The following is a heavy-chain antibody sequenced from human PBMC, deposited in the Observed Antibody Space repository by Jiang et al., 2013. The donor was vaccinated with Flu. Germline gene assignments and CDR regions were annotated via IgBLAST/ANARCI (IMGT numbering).Heavy chain of an antibody. CDR1: GYSFTSYW. CDR2: IDPSDSYT. V-gene: IGHV5-10-1*01. D-gene: IGHD3-22*01. Sequence: GAEVKKPGESLRISCKGSGYSFTSYWISWVRQMPGKGLEWMGRIDPSDSYTNYSPSFQGHVTISADKSISTAYLQWSSLKASDTAMYYCAGAYYYDSSGYTTDYWGQGTLVTVSS. J-gene: IGHJ4*02. CDR3: AGAYYYDSSGYTTDY.